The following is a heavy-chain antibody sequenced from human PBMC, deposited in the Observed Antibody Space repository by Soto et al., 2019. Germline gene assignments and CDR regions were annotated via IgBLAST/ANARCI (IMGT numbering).Heavy chain of an antibody. CDR3: ARDRSLYYSDAFDI. CDR2: ISFDGSEK. V-gene: IGHV3-30*03. D-gene: IGHD1-26*01. CDR1: GFTFSIYG. Sequence: QVQLVESGGGVVQPGRSLRLSCAASGFTFSIYGMHWVRHAPGKGLEWVAMISFDGSEKYYTDSVKGRFHISRDSSKNTMYLQMDSLTVEHTAVYYCARDRSLYYSDAFDIWGQGTTVTVSS. J-gene: IGHJ3*02.